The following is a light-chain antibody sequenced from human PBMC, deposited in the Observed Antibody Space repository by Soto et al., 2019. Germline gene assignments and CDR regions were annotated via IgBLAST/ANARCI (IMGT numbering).Light chain of an antibody. Sequence: DIQMTQSPSTLSASVGDRVTITCRASQTIGDWLAWYEEKPGKGPKPLIYKASSLEGGVPSRFSGSRSGTEFTLTISSLQPDDFATYYCQQYNTYPYTFGQGTKLEIK. V-gene: IGKV1-5*03. CDR1: QTIGDW. CDR2: KAS. CDR3: QQYNTYPYT. J-gene: IGKJ2*01.